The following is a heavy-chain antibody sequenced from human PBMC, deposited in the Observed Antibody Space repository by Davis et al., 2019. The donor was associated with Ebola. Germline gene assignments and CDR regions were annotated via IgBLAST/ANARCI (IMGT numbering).Heavy chain of an antibody. V-gene: IGHV5-51*01. CDR3: ASLRRTISGMDDAFDI. J-gene: IGHJ3*02. D-gene: IGHD2-15*01. CDR2: IYPGDSDT. Sequence: GESLKISCKGSGYSFTSYWIAWVRQMPGKGLECMGIIYPGDSDTRYSPSLQGQVTISADKSISTAYLQWSSLKASDTAMYYCASLRRTISGMDDAFDIWGQGTMVTVSS. CDR1: GYSFTSYW.